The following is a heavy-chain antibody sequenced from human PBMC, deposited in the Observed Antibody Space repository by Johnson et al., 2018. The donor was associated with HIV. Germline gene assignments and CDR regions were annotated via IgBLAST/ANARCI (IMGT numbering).Heavy chain of an antibody. CDR1: GFTLSTYG. Sequence: QVQLVESGGGVVQPGRSLRLSCAASGFTLSTYGMHWVRQAPGQGLEWVAVISYDGSNKYYADSVKGRFTTSRDNSKNTLYLQMNILRSEDTAVYYCAKDRYIKGASTGFDIWGQGTMVTVSS. CDR3: AKDRYIKGASTGFDI. CDR2: ISYDGSNK. V-gene: IGHV3-30*18. J-gene: IGHJ3*02. D-gene: IGHD1-26*01.